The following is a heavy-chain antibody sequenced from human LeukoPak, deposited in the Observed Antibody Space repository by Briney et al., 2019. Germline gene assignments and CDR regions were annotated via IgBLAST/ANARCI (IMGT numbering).Heavy chain of an antibody. CDR1: GFTFSSYT. J-gene: IGHJ4*02. CDR2: ISGSGGST. CDR3: AKDNNIVVVVAASDY. Sequence: GGSLRLSCAASGFTFSSYTMSWVRQAPGKGLEWVSSISGSGGSTYYADSVKGRFTISRDNSKNTLYLQMNSLRAEDTAVYYCAKDNNIVVVVAASDYWGQGTLVTVSS. V-gene: IGHV3-23*01. D-gene: IGHD2-15*01.